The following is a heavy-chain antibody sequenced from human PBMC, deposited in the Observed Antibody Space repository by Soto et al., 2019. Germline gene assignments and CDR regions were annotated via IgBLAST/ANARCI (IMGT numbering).Heavy chain of an antibody. V-gene: IGHV1-2*02. D-gene: IGHD3-10*01. CDR2: INPNSGDT. Sequence: ASVKVSCKASGYTFTGYYMHWVRQAPGQGLEWMGWINPNSGDTNYAQKFQGRVTMTRDTSISTAYMELSSLRSEDTAVYYCARAQGGSGSYYDAFDIWGQGTVVTVSS. CDR3: ARAQGGSGSYYDAFDI. CDR1: GYTFTGYY. J-gene: IGHJ3*02.